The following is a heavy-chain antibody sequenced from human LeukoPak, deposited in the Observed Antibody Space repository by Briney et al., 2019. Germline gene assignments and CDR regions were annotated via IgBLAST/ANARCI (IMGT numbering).Heavy chain of an antibody. J-gene: IGHJ6*02. CDR1: GGTFSSYA. Sequence: SVKVSCKASGGTFSSYAISWVRQAPGQGLEWMGGIIPIFGTANYAQKFQGRVTITADESTSTAYMELSSLRSDDTAVYYCARDPGPPYSSSPHQNGMDVWGQGTTVTVSS. CDR3: ARDPGPPYSSSPHQNGMDV. CDR2: IIPIFGTA. V-gene: IGHV1-69*13. D-gene: IGHD6-6*01.